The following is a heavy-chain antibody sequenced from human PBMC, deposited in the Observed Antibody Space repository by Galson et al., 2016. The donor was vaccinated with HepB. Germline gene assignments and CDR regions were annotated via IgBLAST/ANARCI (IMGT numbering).Heavy chain of an antibody. CDR1: GSIFSNYA. CDR2: MSGGGDNR. V-gene: IGHV3-23*01. D-gene: IGHD3-3*01. Sequence: SLRLSCAASGSIFSNYAMGWVRQVPGKGLEWVSGMSGGGDNRYYAASVKGRFTISRDSSRNTMYMRMNSLRAEDTALYYCAKSYDFWSGLSWGRGTLVTVSS. CDR3: AKSYDFWSGLS. J-gene: IGHJ5*02.